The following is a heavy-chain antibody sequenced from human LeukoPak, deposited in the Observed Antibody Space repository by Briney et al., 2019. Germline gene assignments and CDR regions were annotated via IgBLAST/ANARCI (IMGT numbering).Heavy chain of an antibody. J-gene: IGHJ4*02. CDR1: GFTFSSYA. CDR3: AKDSVSREYCSGGSCYPYYFDY. CDR2: ISGSGGST. V-gene: IGHV3-23*01. Sequence: GGSLRLSCAASGFTFSSYAMSWVRQAPGKGLEWVSGISGSGGSTYYADSVKGRFTISRDNSKNTLYLQMNSLRAEDTAVYYCAKDSVSREYCSGGSCYPYYFDYWGQGTLVTVSS. D-gene: IGHD2-15*01.